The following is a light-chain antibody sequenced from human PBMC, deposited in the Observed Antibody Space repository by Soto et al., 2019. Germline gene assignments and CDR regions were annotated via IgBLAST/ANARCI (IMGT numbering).Light chain of an antibody. Sequence: DIVMTQSPDSLAVSLGERATINCKSSQSVLYSSNNKNYITWYQQKPGQPPKLLIYWASTRESGVPDRFSGSGSGTDFTLTINSLQAEDVAVYYCQQCYTTPPAFGQGTQVEIK. CDR2: WAS. V-gene: IGKV4-1*01. J-gene: IGKJ1*01. CDR1: QSVLYSSNNKNY. CDR3: QQCYTTPPA.